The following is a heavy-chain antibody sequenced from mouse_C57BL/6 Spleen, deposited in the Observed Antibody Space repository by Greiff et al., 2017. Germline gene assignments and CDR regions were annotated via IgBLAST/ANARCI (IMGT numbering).Heavy chain of an antibody. D-gene: IGHD1-1*01. CDR3: ARGLLRRGRYAMDY. V-gene: IGHV1-26*01. CDR2: INPNNGGT. CDR1: GYTFTDYY. J-gene: IGHJ4*01. Sequence: VQLKQSGPELVKPGASVKISCKASGYTFTDYYMNWVKQSHGKSLEWIGDINPNNGGTSYNQKLKGKATLTVDKSSSTAYMELRSLPSEDSAVYYWARGLLRRGRYAMDYWGQGTSVTGSS.